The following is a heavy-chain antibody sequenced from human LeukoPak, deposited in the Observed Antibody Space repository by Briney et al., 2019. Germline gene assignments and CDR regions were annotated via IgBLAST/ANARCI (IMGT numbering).Heavy chain of an antibody. Sequence: SETLSLTCAVYGGSFSGYYWSWIRQPPGKGLEWIGEINHSGSTNYNPSLKSRVTISVDTSKNQFSLKLSSVTAADTAVYYCARRMVYCSGGCCSKPWYFDYWGQGTLVTVSS. CDR3: ARRMVYCSGGCCSKPWYFDY. V-gene: IGHV4-34*01. CDR1: GGSFSGYY. D-gene: IGHD2-15*01. J-gene: IGHJ4*02. CDR2: INHSGST.